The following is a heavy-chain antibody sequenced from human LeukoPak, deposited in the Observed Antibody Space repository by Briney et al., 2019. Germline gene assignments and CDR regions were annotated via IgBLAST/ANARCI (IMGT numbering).Heavy chain of an antibody. CDR2: KDANRENT. J-gene: IGHJ5*02. D-gene: IGHD3-10*01. CDR1: GYTFIDYD. Sequence: ASVKVSCKTSGYTFIDYDINRVRQATGQRLESMRWKDANRENTCYAQKVHGRITMYSHITITTAYMELSSLRSDDTAVYDCVRLLVRGVIGPWGQGTPVTVST. V-gene: IGHV1-8*01. CDR3: VRLLVRGVIGP.